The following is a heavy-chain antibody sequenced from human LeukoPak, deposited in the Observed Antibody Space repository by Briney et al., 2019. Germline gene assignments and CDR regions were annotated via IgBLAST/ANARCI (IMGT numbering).Heavy chain of an antibody. CDR1: GYTFTSYG. CDR2: ISAYKGNT. CDR3: ARDGMTAVTTCAGICPERPYYFDY. D-gene: IGHD4-17*01. Sequence: ASVKVSCKASGYTFTSYGISWVRQAPGQGLEWMGWISAYKGNTNYAQKFQGRVTMTTDTSTSTAYMELRSLRSDDTAVYYCARDGMTAVTTCAGICPERPYYFDYWGQGTLVTVSS. J-gene: IGHJ4*02. V-gene: IGHV1-18*01.